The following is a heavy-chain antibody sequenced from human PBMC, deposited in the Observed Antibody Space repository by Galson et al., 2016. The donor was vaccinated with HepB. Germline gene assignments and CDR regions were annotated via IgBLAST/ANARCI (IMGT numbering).Heavy chain of an antibody. V-gene: IGHV1-69*04. CDR2: IIPILGLA. Sequence: SVKVSCKASGGTFSSHAISWVRQAPGQGLEWMGRIIPILGLANYAQKFQGRVTITADTSTSTAYMELSILISEDPAGYYCARDGGVNAFNFWGQGTMVTVSS. D-gene: IGHD3-16*01. CDR3: ARDGGVNAFNF. CDR1: GGTFSSHA. J-gene: IGHJ3*01.